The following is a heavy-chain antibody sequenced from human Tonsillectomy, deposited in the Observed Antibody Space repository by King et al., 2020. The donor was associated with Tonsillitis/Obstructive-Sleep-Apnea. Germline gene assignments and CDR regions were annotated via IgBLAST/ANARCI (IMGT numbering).Heavy chain of an antibody. V-gene: IGHV4-39*01. Sequence: QLQESGPGLVKPSETLSLTCTVPGGSISSSSYYWGWIRQPPGKGLEWIGSIYYSGSTYYNPSLKSRVTISVDTSKNQFSLKLRSVTAADTAVYYCACHGDTAMANSWFDPWGQGTLVTVSS. CDR1: GGSISSSSYY. J-gene: IGHJ5*02. CDR2: IYYSGST. D-gene: IGHD5-18*01. CDR3: ACHGDTAMANSWFDP.